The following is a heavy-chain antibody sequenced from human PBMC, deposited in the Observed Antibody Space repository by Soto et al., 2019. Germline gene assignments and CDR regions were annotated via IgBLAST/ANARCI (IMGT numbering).Heavy chain of an antibody. D-gene: IGHD3-10*01. V-gene: IGHV4-31*03. J-gene: IGHJ6*01. CDR1: GGSISSGGYY. Sequence: QVQLQESGPGLVKPSQTLSLTCTVSGGSISSGGYYWSWIRQHPGKGLEWIGYIYYSGSTYYNPSLKSRVTISVDTSKNQFSLKLSSVTAADTAVYYCARDYYGSGSYYNASPETRPYYYGMDVW. CDR2: IYYSGST. CDR3: ARDYYGSGSYYNASPETRPYYYGMDV.